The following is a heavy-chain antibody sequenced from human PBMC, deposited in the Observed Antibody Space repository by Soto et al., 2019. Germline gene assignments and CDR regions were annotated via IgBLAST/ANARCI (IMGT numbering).Heavy chain of an antibody. J-gene: IGHJ4*02. Sequence: LSLTCSVSGGSVSSDAHYWSWIRQPPGKTLEWIGFILSGGGTSTNPSLRSRLSISVDTSRNQFSLRLTSVTASDTGVYFCAKGFSSGWYVDSWGRGTLVTVSS. V-gene: IGHV4-61*08. CDR3: AKGFSSGWYVDS. CDR1: GGSVSSDAHY. D-gene: IGHD6-19*01. CDR2: ILSGGGT.